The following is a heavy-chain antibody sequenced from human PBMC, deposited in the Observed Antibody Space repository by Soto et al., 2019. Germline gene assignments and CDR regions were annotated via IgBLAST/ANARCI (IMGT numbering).Heavy chain of an antibody. CDR3: ASHWLQSWFDP. CDR2: IYYSGSS. D-gene: IGHD4-4*01. J-gene: IGHJ5*02. CDR1: GGSISSSSYY. Sequence: QLQLQESGPGLVKPSETLSLTCTVSGGSISSSSYYWGWIRQPPGKGLEWIGSIYYSGSSYYNPSLKRRVTVPVDTSKNQFSLKLSSVPAADTAVYYCASHWLQSWFDPWGQGTLVTVSS. V-gene: IGHV4-39*01.